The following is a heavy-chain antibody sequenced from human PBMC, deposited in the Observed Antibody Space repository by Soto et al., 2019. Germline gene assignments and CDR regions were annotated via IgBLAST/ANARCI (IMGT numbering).Heavy chain of an antibody. CDR2: IYYSGNT. V-gene: IGHV4-4*02. Sequence: SETLSLTCAVSGGSISSSNWWSWVRQPPGKGLEWIGEIYYSGNTNANPSLKSRVTLSLDKSKNHFSLMLSSVPAADTAIYYCARDPTSAGGYVRRGFAPWGPGTLVPVSS. D-gene: IGHD5-18*01. CDR1: GGSISSSNW. J-gene: IGHJ5*02. CDR3: ARDPTSAGGYVRRGFAP.